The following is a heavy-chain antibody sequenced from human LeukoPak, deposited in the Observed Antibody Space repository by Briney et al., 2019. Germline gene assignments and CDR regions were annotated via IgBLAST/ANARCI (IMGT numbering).Heavy chain of an antibody. CDR1: GGSFSDYY. Sequence: SETLSLTCAVYGGSFSDYYWSWIRQPPGEGLEWIGEINPRGSTNYNPSLKSRLSISVDTSKNQFSLKLTSVTAADTAVYYCARHRGSSRGGSGYSQARFDYWGQGTLVTVSS. D-gene: IGHD3-22*01. CDR2: INPRGST. J-gene: IGHJ4*02. CDR3: ARHRGSSRGGSGYSQARFDY. V-gene: IGHV4-34*01.